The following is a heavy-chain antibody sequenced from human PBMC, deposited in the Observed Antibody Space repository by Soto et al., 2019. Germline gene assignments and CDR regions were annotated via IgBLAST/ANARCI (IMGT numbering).Heavy chain of an antibody. CDR3: ARDPGPSLEQSRFFAEFAGFDP. CDR2: IYYRGST. D-gene: IGHD3-3*01. J-gene: IGHJ5*02. CDR1: GGSINSYY. Sequence: SETLSLTCTVSGGSINSYYWSWIRQPPGKGLEWIGYIYYRGSTNYNPSLNSRVNISIDTSKSQFSLKMSSVTAADTAVYYCARDPGPSLEQSRFFAEFAGFDPWGQGTLVTVSS. V-gene: IGHV4-59*01.